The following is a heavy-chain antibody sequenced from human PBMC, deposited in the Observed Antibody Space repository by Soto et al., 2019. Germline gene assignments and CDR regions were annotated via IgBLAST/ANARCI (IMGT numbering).Heavy chain of an antibody. CDR2: INHSGST. D-gene: IGHD5-18*01. Sequence: SETLSLTCADYGGTFSGYYWNWIRQPPGKGLEWIGEINHSGSTNYNPSLKKRVTITVDTSKNQFPLKLSSVTGADTAVYYCERNYRYGSHSSAKTYSRVPRYFDYWGQGTLVTVSS. CDR3: ERNYRYGSHSSAKTYSRVPRYFDY. J-gene: IGHJ4*02. CDR1: GGTFSGYY. V-gene: IGHV4-34*01.